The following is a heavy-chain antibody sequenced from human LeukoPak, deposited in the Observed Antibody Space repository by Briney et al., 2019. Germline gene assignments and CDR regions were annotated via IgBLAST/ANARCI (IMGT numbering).Heavy chain of an antibody. CDR3: AKFVEHVLERYDY. CDR1: GFTFSSYG. CDR2: ISGSGGST. Sequence: GGSLRLSCAASGFTFSSYGMSWVRQAPGKGLEWVSAISGSGGSTYYADSVKGRFTISRDNSKNTLYLQMNSLRAEDTAVYYCAKFVEHVLERYDYWGQGTLVTVSS. D-gene: IGHD1-1*01. J-gene: IGHJ4*02. V-gene: IGHV3-23*01.